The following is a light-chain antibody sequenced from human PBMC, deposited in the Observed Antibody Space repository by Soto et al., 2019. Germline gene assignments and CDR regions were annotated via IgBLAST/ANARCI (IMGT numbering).Light chain of an antibody. CDR2: GAS. CDR1: QSVSSN. J-gene: IGKJ4*01. Sequence: EIVMTQSPATLSVSPGERATLSCRASQSVSSNLAWYQQRPGQAPRLLIYGASTRATGIPAWFSGSGSGTEFTLTISSLQSEDFAAYYCQQYNNWPLSFGGGTKVEIK. V-gene: IGKV3-15*01. CDR3: QQYNNWPLS.